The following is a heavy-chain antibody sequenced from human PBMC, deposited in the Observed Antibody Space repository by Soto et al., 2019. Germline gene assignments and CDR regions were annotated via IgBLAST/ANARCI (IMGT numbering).Heavy chain of an antibody. CDR1: GFTFSSYA. D-gene: IGHD3-22*01. CDR3: AREPYYYDSSGYYHGSLYYYYGMDV. V-gene: IGHV3-30-3*01. Sequence: HPGGSLRLSCAASGFTFSSYAMHWVRQAPGKGLEWVAVISYDGSNKYYADSVKGRFTISRDNSKNTLYLQMNSLRAEDTAVYYCAREPYYYDSSGYYHGSLYYYYGMDVWGQGTTVTV. J-gene: IGHJ6*02. CDR2: ISYDGSNK.